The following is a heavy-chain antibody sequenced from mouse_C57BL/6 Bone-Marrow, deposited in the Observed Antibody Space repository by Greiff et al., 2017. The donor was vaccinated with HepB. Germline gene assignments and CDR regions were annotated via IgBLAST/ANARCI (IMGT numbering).Heavy chain of an antibody. J-gene: IGHJ2*01. Sequence: GGGLVQPKGSLKLSCAVSGFSFNTYAMNWVRQAPGKGLEWVARIRSKSNNYATYYADSVKDRFTIPRDESESMLYLQMNNLKTEDTAMYYCVRQSDYYGSSLFDYWGQGTTLTVSS. V-gene: IGHV10-1*01. CDR1: GFSFNTYA. CDR2: IRSKSNNYAT. CDR3: VRQSDYYGSSLFDY. D-gene: IGHD1-1*01.